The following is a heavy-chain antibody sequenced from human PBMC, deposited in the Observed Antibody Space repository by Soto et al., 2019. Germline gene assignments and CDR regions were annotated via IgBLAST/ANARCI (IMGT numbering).Heavy chain of an antibody. CDR3: ARTSMSSAYDY. V-gene: IGHV4-39*01. CDR1: GGSITCSTCY. D-gene: IGHD3-10*01. CDR2: VHDNGDT. Sequence: SETLSLTCTVSGGSITCSTCYWGWIRHPPGMGLEWIGTVHDNGDTYFSPSLNSRVTISIDTSKNQFSLKLNSVTAADTAIYFCARTSMSSAYDYWSQGTLVTVSS. J-gene: IGHJ4*02.